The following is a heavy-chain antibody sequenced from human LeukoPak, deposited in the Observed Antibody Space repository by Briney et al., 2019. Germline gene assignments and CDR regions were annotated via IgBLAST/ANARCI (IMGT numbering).Heavy chain of an antibody. CDR3: ARDLDCSGGSCYPPNFDY. CDR1: GYTFTSYG. CDR2: ISAYNGNT. J-gene: IGHJ4*02. D-gene: IGHD2-15*01. Sequence: ASVKVSCKASGYTFTSYGIGWVRQAPGQGLEWMGWISAYNGNTNYAQKLQGRVTMTTDTSTSTAYMELRSLRSDDTAVYYCARDLDCSGGSCYPPNFDYWGQGTLVTVSS. V-gene: IGHV1-18*01.